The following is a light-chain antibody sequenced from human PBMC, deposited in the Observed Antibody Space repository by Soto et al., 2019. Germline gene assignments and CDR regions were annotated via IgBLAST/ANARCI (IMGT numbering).Light chain of an antibody. J-gene: IGKJ1*01. CDR1: QSVSSKF. CDR3: QQYGSSPPWT. Sequence: EIVLTQSPGTLSLSPGERAALSCRSSQSVSSKFLAWYQQKPGHAPRLLIYAASNRATGIPDRFSGSGSGTDFTLTISRLEPEDFAVYYCQQYGSSPPWTFGQGTKVDI. CDR2: AAS. V-gene: IGKV3-20*01.